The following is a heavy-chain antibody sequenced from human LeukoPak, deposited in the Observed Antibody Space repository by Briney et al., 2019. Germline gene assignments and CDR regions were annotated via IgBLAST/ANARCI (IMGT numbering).Heavy chain of an antibody. J-gene: IGHJ6*02. Sequence: PSETLSLTCAVYGGSFSGYYWSWIRQPPGKGLEWIGEINHSGSTNYNPSLKSQVTISVDTSKNQFSLKLSSVTAADTAVYYCARAPLYDFWSGYTHYYYGMDVWGQGTTVTVSS. V-gene: IGHV4-34*01. D-gene: IGHD3-3*01. CDR1: GGSFSGYY. CDR3: ARAPLYDFWSGYTHYYYGMDV. CDR2: INHSGST.